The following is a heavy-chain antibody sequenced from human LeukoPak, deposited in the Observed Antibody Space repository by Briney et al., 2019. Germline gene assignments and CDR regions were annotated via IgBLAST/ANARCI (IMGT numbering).Heavy chain of an antibody. CDR3: ASIVVVPAAMG. D-gene: IGHD2-2*01. V-gene: IGHV4-38-2*02. CDR2: LYHSGST. Sequence: PSETLSLTCTVSGYSISSGYYWGWIRQPPGKGLEWIGSLYHSGSTYYNPSLKSRVTISVDTSKNQFSLKLSSVTAADTAVYYCASIVVVPAAMGWGQGTMVTVSS. J-gene: IGHJ3*01. CDR1: GYSISSGYY.